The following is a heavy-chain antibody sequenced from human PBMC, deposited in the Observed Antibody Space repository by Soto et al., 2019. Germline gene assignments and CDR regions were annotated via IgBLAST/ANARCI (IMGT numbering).Heavy chain of an antibody. J-gene: IGHJ4*02. CDR2: IYHSGST. V-gene: IGHV4-38-2*01. CDR3: ARMFNWNYKGPIDY. Sequence: SETLSLTCAVSGYSISRDYYWGWIRQPPGKGLEWIAAIYHSGSTYYNPSLKTRVTLSVDTSQNHFSLRLSSMTAADTAVYYCARMFNWNYKGPIDYWGQGTLVTVSS. CDR1: GYSISRDYY. D-gene: IGHD1-7*01.